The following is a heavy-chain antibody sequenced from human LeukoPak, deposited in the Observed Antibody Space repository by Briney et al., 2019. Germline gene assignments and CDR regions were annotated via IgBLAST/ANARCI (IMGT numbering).Heavy chain of an antibody. J-gene: IGHJ4*02. CDR3: ARDGVTGTTPDFDY. V-gene: IGHV3-48*03. Sequence: GSLRLSFAASGFTFSDYAMNWVRQAPGKGLEWISYIGSSGNTYYADSLRGRFTISRDFAKNSLYLLMNSLRAEDTAVYYCARDGVTGTTPDFDYWGQGTLVTVSS. CDR1: GFTFSDYA. D-gene: IGHD1-20*01. CDR2: IGSSGNT.